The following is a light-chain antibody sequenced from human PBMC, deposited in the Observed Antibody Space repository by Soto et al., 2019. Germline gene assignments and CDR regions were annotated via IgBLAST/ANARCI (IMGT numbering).Light chain of an antibody. CDR2: GAS. CDR3: QQYGSSPK. Sequence: EIVLTQSPGTLSLSPGERATLSCRASQSVSSSYLAWYQQKPGQAPRLLIFGASDRATGIPDRFSGSGSGTDFTLTIDRLEPEDFAMYYCQQYGSSPKFGQGTKVDIK. V-gene: IGKV3-20*01. CDR1: QSVSSSY. J-gene: IGKJ1*01.